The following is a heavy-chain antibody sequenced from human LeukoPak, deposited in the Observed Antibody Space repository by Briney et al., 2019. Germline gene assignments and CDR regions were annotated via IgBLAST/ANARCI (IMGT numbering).Heavy chain of an antibody. V-gene: IGHV3-30-3*01. Sequence: GGSLRLSCAASGFTFSSYAMHWVRQAPGKGLEWVAVISYDGSNKYYADSVKGRFTISRDNSKNTLYLQMNSLRAEDTAVYYCARSQLPYYYDSSGYVPDYWGQGTLVTVSS. D-gene: IGHD3-22*01. CDR3: ARSQLPYYYDSSGYVPDY. CDR2: ISYDGSNK. CDR1: GFTFSSYA. J-gene: IGHJ4*02.